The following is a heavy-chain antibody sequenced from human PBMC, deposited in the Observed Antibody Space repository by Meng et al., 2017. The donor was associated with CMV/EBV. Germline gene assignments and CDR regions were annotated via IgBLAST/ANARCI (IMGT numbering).Heavy chain of an antibody. CDR3: ARGRVSSWYGTSYYYYGMDV. J-gene: IGHJ6*02. Sequence: SETLSLTCAVYGGSFSGYYWSWIRQPPGKGLEWIGEINHGGSTNYNPSLKSRVTISVDTSKNQFSLKLSSVTAADTAVYYCARGRVSSWYGTSYYYYGMDVWGQGTTVTVSS. CDR1: GGSFSGYY. CDR2: INHGGST. V-gene: IGHV4-34*01. D-gene: IGHD6-13*01.